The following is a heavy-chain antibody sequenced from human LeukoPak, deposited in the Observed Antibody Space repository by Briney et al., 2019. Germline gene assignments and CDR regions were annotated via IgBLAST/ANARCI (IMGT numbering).Heavy chain of an antibody. Sequence: GGSLRLSCAASGFTFNKHAMHWVRQAPGKGLEWVSAVGIVPTNTNYADSVKGRFTISRDNSKNTLYLQMNSLRAEDTAVYYCAKRGMTATKESDCWGQGTLVTVSS. CDR1: GFTFNKHA. D-gene: IGHD1-7*01. J-gene: IGHJ4*02. V-gene: IGHV3-23*01. CDR3: AKRGMTATKESDC. CDR2: VGIVPTNT.